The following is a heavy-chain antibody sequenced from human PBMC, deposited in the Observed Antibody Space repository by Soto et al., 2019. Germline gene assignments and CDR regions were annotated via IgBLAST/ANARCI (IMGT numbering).Heavy chain of an antibody. CDR1: GFTFSSYA. CDR2: ISGSGGST. J-gene: IGHJ4*02. Sequence: EVQLLESGGGLVQPGGSLRLSCAASGFTFSSYAMSWVRQAPGKGLEWVSAISGSGGSTYYADSVKGRFTISRDNSKNTLYLQMNSLRAEDTAVYYCANSGEYDYVWGSYRQFDYWGQGTLVTVSS. V-gene: IGHV3-23*01. CDR3: ANSGEYDYVWGSYRQFDY. D-gene: IGHD3-16*02.